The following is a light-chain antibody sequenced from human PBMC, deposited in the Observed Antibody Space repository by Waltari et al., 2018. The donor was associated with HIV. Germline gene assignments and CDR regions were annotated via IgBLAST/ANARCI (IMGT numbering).Light chain of an antibody. Sequence: DIVMTQSPDSLAVSLGERATINCKSSQSVLYSSNNKNYLAWYQQKPGPPPKLLIYWASTRESGGPDRFSGSGSGTDFTRTVSSLQAEDVAVYYCQQYYTTLWTFGQGTKVEIK. V-gene: IGKV4-1*01. J-gene: IGKJ1*01. CDR2: WAS. CDR3: QQYYTTLWT. CDR1: QSVLYSSNNKNY.